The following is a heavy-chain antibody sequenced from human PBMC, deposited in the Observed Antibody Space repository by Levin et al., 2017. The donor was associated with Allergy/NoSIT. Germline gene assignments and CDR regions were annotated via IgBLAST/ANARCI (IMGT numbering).Heavy chain of an antibody. CDR1: GGSIRSSRDY. CDR3: ARRTENGYNYIDY. Sequence: SQTLSLTCTVSGGSIRSSRDYWAWIRQPPGKGLEWIGVISYTGTTYYNPPLWSRVSMSVDTSTNQFSLRLTSVTATDSALYYCARRTENGYNYIDYWGQGTLVTVSS. J-gene: IGHJ4*02. D-gene: IGHD5-24*01. V-gene: IGHV4-39*01. CDR2: ISYTGTT.